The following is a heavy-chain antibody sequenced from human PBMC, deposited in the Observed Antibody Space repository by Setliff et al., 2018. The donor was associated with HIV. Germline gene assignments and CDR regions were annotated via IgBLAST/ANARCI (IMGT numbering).Heavy chain of an antibody. CDR3: ARGGPGSSFGYDWFDP. D-gene: IGHD5-18*01. CDR2: IIPIFGTA. Sequence: SVKVSCKASGGTFSSYAISWVRQAPGQGLEWMGGIIPIFGTANYAQKFQGRVTITTDESTSTAYMELSSLRSEDTAIYYCARGGPGSSFGYDWFDPWGQGTPVTVSS. J-gene: IGHJ5*02. V-gene: IGHV1-69*05. CDR1: GGTFSSYA.